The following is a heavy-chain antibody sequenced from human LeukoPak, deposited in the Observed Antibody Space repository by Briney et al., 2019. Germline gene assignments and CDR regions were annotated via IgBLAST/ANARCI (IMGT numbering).Heavy chain of an antibody. D-gene: IGHD2-2*01. Sequence: ASVKVSCKASGYPFIGYYMHWVRQAPGQGPEWMGGFNPNKGDTNYAQKFQGRVTMTRDTSISTAYLELRSLKSDDTAVYFCARGKYASSLTPFDFWGQGTLVSVSS. V-gene: IGHV1-2*02. J-gene: IGHJ4*02. CDR3: ARGKYASSLTPFDF. CDR2: FNPNKGDT. CDR1: GYPFIGYY.